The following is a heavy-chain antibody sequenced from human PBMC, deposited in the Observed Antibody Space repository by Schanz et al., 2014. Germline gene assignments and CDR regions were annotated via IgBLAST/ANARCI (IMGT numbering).Heavy chain of an antibody. Sequence: QLLESGGGLVQPGGSLRLSCAASGFIFSNSWMSWVRQAPGKGLEWVANIKQDGSEKYYVDSVKGRFTISRDNAKNSLYLQRNSLRSDDTAVYYCARDRRRYCSTASCLHDNWFDPWGQGTLVIVSS. CDR1: GFIFSNSW. V-gene: IGHV3-7*03. J-gene: IGHJ5*02. D-gene: IGHD2-2*01. CDR3: ARDRRRYCSTASCLHDNWFDP. CDR2: IKQDGSEK.